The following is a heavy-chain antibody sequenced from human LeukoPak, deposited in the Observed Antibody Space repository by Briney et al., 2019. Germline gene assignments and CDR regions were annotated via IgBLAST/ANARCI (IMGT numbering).Heavy chain of an antibody. D-gene: IGHD3/OR15-3a*01. CDR2: ITSSGGTT. Sequence: GGSLRLSCAASGFTFSNYALNWVRQAPGRGLEWVSGITSSGGTTYYTDSVKGRFTISRDNSKNTLYLQMNSLRPEDTAVYYCARAQSPPGLINPSPDYAMDVWGQGTTVTVSS. CDR1: GFTFSNYA. CDR3: ARAQSPPGLINPSPDYAMDV. J-gene: IGHJ6*02. V-gene: IGHV3-23*01.